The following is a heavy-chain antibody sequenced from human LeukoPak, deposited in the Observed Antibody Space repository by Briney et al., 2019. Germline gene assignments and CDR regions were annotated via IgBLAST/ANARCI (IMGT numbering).Heavy chain of an antibody. CDR2: INHSGST. CDR3: ARGRGVLSSCSSTSCHAPYFDY. D-gene: IGHD2-2*01. J-gene: IGHJ4*02. V-gene: IGHV4-34*01. Sequence: SETLSLTCAVYGGSFSGYYWSWIRQPPGKWLEWIGEINHSGSTNYNPSLKSRVTISVDTSKNQFSLKLSSVTAADTAVYYCARGRGVLSSCSSTSCHAPYFDYWGQGTLVTVSS. CDR1: GGSFSGYY.